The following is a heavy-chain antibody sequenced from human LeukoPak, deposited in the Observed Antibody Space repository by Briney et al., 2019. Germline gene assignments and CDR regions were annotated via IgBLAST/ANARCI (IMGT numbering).Heavy chain of an antibody. CDR2: IIPIFGTA. J-gene: IGHJ6*03. CDR1: GGTFSSYA. D-gene: IGHD2-21*01. CDR3: ARGGGGDYYYYMDV. V-gene: IGHV1-69*13. Sequence: ASVKVSCKASGGTFSSYAISWVRQAPGQGLEWMGGIIPIFGTANYAQKFQGRVTITADESTSTAYMELSSLRSEDTAVYYCARGGGGDYYYYMDVWGKGTTVTVSS.